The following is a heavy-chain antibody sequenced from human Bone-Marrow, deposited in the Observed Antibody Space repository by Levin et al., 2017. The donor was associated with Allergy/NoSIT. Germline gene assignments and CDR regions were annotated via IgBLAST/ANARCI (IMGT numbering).Heavy chain of an antibody. V-gene: IGHV3-48*01. CDR2: INSLSNNI. Sequence: GGSLRLSCDASEFPLSAYGLNWVRQAPGKGLEWLAYINSLSNNIYYADSVRGRFTISRDNAKNSLFLHMTGLRAEDTAVYYCARVNVVIPAFVVDYSVDVWGAGTAVTVSS. J-gene: IGHJ6*03. D-gene: IGHD2-21*01. CDR1: EFPLSAYG. CDR3: ARVNVVIPAFVVDYSVDV.